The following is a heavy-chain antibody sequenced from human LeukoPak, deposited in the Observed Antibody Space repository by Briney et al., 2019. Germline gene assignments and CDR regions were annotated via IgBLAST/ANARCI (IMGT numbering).Heavy chain of an antibody. D-gene: IGHD3-10*01. V-gene: IGHV4-59*01. CDR2: IYYSGST. Sequence: SETLSLTCTVSGGSISSYYWSWIRQPPGKGLEWIGYIYYSGSTNYNPSLKSRVTISVDTSKNQFSLKLSSVTAADTAVYYCARASRGYYYFYMDVWGKGTTVTVSS. CDR1: GGSISSYY. CDR3: ARASRGYYYFYMDV. J-gene: IGHJ6*03.